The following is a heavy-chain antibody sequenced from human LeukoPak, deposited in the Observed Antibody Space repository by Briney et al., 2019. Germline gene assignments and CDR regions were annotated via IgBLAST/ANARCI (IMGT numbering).Heavy chain of an antibody. J-gene: IGHJ6*02. CDR2: IYYSGST. CDR1: GGSISSYY. D-gene: IGHD4-11*01. V-gene: IGHV4-59*01. Sequence: PSETLSITCTVSGGSISSYYWSWIRQPPGKGLEWIGYIYYSGSTDYNPSLKSRVTISVDTSKNQFSLKLSSVTAADTAVYYCARSIYSTPYYYYGMDVWGQGTTVTVSS. CDR3: ARSIYSTPYYYYGMDV.